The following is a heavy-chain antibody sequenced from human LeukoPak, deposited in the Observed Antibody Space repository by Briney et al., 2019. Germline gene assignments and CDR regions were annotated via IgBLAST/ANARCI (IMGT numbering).Heavy chain of an antibody. Sequence: PSETLSLTCAVYGGSFSGYYWNWIRQPPGKGLEWIGEINHSGSTNYNPSLKSRVTISVDTSKNQFSLKLSSVTAADTAVYYCASTGAGPFDYWGQGTLVTVSS. CDR1: GGSFSGYY. CDR2: INHSGST. J-gene: IGHJ4*02. CDR3: ASTGAGPFDY. D-gene: IGHD1-26*01. V-gene: IGHV4-34*01.